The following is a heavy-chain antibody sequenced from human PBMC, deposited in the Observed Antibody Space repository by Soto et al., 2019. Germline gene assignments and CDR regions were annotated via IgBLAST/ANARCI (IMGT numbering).Heavy chain of an antibody. Sequence: EVQLVESGGGLVQPGGSLRLSCAASGFTFSSYWMHWVRQAPGKGLVWVSRINSDGSSTSYADSVKGRFTISRDNAKNTLYLQMNSLRAADTAVYYCARGLTYYDILTGYYSPFYYMDVWGKGTTVTVSS. CDR3: ARGLTYYDILTGYYSPFYYMDV. D-gene: IGHD3-9*01. J-gene: IGHJ6*03. CDR1: GFTFSSYW. V-gene: IGHV3-74*01. CDR2: INSDGSST.